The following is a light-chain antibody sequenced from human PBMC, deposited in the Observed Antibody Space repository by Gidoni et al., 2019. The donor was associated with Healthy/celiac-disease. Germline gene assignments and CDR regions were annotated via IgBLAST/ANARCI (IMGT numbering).Light chain of an antibody. V-gene: IGKV3-20*01. CDR2: SAS. CDR3: QQYGSSPYT. Sequence: VLMQSSGTLSLSPGERAIPSCTPSQSVSSSYLAWYQQKPGQPPRLLIYSASSRATGIPDRFSGSGSGADFTLTISRLEPEDFAVYYCQQYGSSPYTFGQGTKLEIK. CDR1: QSVSSSY. J-gene: IGKJ2*01.